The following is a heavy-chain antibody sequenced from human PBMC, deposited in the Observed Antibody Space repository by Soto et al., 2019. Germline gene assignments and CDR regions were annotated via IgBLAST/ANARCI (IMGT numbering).Heavy chain of an antibody. CDR2: MNPNSGNT. J-gene: IGHJ5*02. CDR1: GYTFTSYD. CDR3: ARLKQDYAVA. Sequence: ASVTVSCQASGYTFTSYDINWVRLATGQGLEWMGWMNPNSGNTAYAQRFQGRVTMTRNTSISTAYMELSSLRSEDTAVYYCARLKQDYAVAWGQGTLVTSPQ. D-gene: IGHD3-16*01. V-gene: IGHV1-8*01.